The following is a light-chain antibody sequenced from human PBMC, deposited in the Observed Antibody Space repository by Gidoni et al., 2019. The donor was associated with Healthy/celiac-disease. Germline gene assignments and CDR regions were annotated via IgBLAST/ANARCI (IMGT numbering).Light chain of an antibody. V-gene: IGKV1-39*01. CDR3: QHSYNTPYT. J-gene: IGKJ2*01. CDR1: QSISSY. CDR2: DAS. Sequence: DIQMTQSPSSLSASVGDRVTITCRASQSISSYLNWYQQKPGKVPKVLIYDASSLQSGVPSRFSGSGSGTDFTLTISSLQPEDFATYYCQHSYNTPYTFGQGTKLEIK.